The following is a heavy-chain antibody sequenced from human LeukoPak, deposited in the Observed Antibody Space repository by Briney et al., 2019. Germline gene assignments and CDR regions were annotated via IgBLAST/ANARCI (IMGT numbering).Heavy chain of an antibody. D-gene: IGHD1-26*01. Sequence: GGSLRLSCAASGFTFSSYAMSWVRQAPGKGLEWVSGISGSGDRTEYADSVRGRFIISRDNSKNTPYLQMNSLRAEDTAVYYCAKSGAVSYYYHMDVWGKGTTVTVS. CDR2: ISGSGDRT. J-gene: IGHJ6*03. CDR3: AKSGAVSYYYHMDV. CDR1: GFTFSSYA. V-gene: IGHV3-23*01.